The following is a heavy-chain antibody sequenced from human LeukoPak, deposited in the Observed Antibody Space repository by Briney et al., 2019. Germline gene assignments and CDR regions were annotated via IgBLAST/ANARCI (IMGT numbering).Heavy chain of an antibody. Sequence: PGGSLRLSCAASGFTFSSYAMSWVRQAPGKGLEWVSAISGSGGSTYYADSVKGRFTISRDNSKNTLYLQMNSLRAEDTAVYYCAKDYHIMITFGGVIVLDYWGQGTLVTVSS. D-gene: IGHD3-16*02. CDR2: ISGSGGST. CDR1: GFTFSSYA. V-gene: IGHV3-23*01. CDR3: AKDYHIMITFGGVIVLDY. J-gene: IGHJ4*02.